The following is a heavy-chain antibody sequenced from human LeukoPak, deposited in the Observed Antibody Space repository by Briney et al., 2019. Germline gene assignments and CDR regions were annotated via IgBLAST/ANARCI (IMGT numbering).Heavy chain of an antibody. Sequence: PGGSLRLSCAASGFTFSSYAMSWVRQAPGKGLEWVSYISVSSTTIYYADSVKGRFTISRDNAKNSLYLQMNSLRDEDTAVYYCARDIQALYYYGMDVWGQGTTVTVSS. CDR2: ISVSSTTI. CDR3: ARDIQALYYYGMDV. V-gene: IGHV3-48*02. J-gene: IGHJ6*02. CDR1: GFTFSSYA.